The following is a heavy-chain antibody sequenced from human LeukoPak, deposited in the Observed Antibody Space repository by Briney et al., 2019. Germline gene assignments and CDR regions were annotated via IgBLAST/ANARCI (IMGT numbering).Heavy chain of an antibody. V-gene: IGHV3-53*01. J-gene: IGHJ4*02. CDR3: ARMTTVTYYFDY. D-gene: IGHD4-17*01. CDR2: IYSGGST. Sequence: PGGSLRLSCAASGFTVSSNYMSWVRQAPGKGLEWVSVIYSGGSTYYADSVKGRFTISRDNSKNTLYLQMNSPRAEDTAVYYCARMTTVTYYFDYWGQGTLVTVSS. CDR1: GFTVSSNY.